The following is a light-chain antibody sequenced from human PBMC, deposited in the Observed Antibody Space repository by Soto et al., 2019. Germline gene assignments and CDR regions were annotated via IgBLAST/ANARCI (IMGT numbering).Light chain of an antibody. CDR2: DAS. V-gene: IGKV1-5*01. Sequence: DIQMTQSPSTLSASVGDRVTITCRASQSISSWLAWYQQKPGKAPNLLIYDASSLESGVPSRFSGSGSGTEFTRTISSLQPYDFATYYFQQYNTYPYTFGQGTKLEIK. J-gene: IGKJ2*01. CDR1: QSISSW. CDR3: QQYNTYPYT.